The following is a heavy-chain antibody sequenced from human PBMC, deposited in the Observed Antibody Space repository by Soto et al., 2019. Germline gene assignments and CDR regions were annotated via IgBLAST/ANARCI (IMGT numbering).Heavy chain of an antibody. CDR2: ISFTGSIT. CDR1: GFPFGDYY. V-gene: IGHV3-11*01. Sequence: ESGGALVKPGGSLRLSCAASGFPFGDYYMSWIRQAPGKGLEWVSYISFTGSITYYADSVRGRFTISRDNARSSLYLPMNSPGGEGNAGYYCARYLQKAATHTTWFDPWGQGALVTVSS. D-gene: IGHD2-15*01. CDR3: ARYLQKAATHTTWFDP. J-gene: IGHJ5*02.